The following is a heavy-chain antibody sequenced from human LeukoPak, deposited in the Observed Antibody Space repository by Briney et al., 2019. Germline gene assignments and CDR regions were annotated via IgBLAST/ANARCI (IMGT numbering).Heavy chain of an antibody. D-gene: IGHD2-8*01. CDR1: GYTLSELS. V-gene: IGHV1-24*01. J-gene: IGHJ6*03. Sequence: ASVKVSCKVSGYTLSELSIHWVRQGPGKGLEWMAGFVLEDGERIYAQKFRGRVRVTEDTSTDTAYMELSSLRSEDTAVYYCARGEGYCTNGVCSDPPDYYYMDVWGKGTTVTVSS. CDR3: ARGEGYCTNGVCSDPPDYYYMDV. CDR2: FVLEDGER.